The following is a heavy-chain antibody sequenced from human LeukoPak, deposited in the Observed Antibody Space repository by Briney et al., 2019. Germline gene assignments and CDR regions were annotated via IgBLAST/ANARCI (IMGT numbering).Heavy chain of an antibody. CDR1: GGSFRGYY. J-gene: IGHJ5*02. CDR3: ARESSGWYKDWFDP. Sequence: SEALSLTCAVYGGSFRGYYWSWIRQPPGKGLEWIGEINHSGSTNYNPSLKSRVTISVDTSKNQFSLKLSSVTAADTAVYYCARESSGWYKDWFDPWGQGTLVTVSS. V-gene: IGHV4-34*01. CDR2: INHSGST. D-gene: IGHD6-19*01.